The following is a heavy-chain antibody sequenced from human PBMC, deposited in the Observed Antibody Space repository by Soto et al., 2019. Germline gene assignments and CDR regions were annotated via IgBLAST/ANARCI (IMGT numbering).Heavy chain of an antibody. J-gene: IGHJ4*02. V-gene: IGHV4-61*08. CDR1: GVSISSSDYY. Sequence: SETLSLTCTVSGVSISSSDYYWSWIRQPPGKGLEWIGYIYYSGTTNYNSYLKSRLSLSVDMSKNQFSLKLASVTAADTAVYFCARSQRGRTAFTFDYWGQGALVTVSS. D-gene: IGHD3-16*01. CDR2: IYYSGTT. CDR3: ARSQRGRTAFTFDY.